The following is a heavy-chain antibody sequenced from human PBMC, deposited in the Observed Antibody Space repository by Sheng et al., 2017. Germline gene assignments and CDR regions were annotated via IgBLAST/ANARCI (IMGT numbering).Heavy chain of an antibody. Sequence: QVQLVQSGAEVKKPGSSVKVSCKASGGTFSSYTISWVRQAPGQGLEWMGRIIPILGIANYAQKFQGRVTITADKSTSTAYMELSSLRSEDTAVYYCARDSPTYYDFWSGYYPYYFDYWGQGTLVTVSS. CDR3: ARDSPTYYDFWSGYYPYYFDY. CDR1: GGTFSSYT. J-gene: IGHJ4*02. CDR2: IIPILGIA. D-gene: IGHD3-3*01. V-gene: IGHV1-69*08.